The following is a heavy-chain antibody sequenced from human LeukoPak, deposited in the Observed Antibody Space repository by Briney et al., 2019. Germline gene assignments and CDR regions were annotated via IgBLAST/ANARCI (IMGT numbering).Heavy chain of an antibody. V-gene: IGHV4-34*01. D-gene: IGHD6-19*01. Sequence: SETLSLTCAVYGGSFSTYYWNWIRQPPGKGLEGIGEINHSGTSNYNPSLKSRVTISVDTSKNQFSLKLSSVTAADAAVYYCARSYGSSTYNLFDPWGQGTLVTVSS. J-gene: IGHJ5*02. CDR2: INHSGTS. CDR1: GGSFSTYY. CDR3: ARSYGSSTYNLFDP.